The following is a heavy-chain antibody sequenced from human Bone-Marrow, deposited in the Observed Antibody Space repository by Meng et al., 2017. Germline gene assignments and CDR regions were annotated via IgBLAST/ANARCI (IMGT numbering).Heavy chain of an antibody. V-gene: IGHV3-21*06. Sequence: EVQLVESGGGLVKPGGSLRLSCAASGFTFSPRGMTWVRQAPGKGLEWVSSISTRGDMYYADSVKGRFTISRDNAKNSVYLQMSGLRAEDTAVYYCARDASGWSRDYWGQGALVTSYS. CDR1: GFTFSPRG. J-gene: IGHJ4*02. D-gene: IGHD6-19*01. CDR2: ISTRGDM. CDR3: ARDASGWSRDY.